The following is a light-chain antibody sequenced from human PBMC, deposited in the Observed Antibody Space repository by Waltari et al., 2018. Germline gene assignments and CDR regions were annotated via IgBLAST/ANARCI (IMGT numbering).Light chain of an antibody. CDR3: CSYAGRYIFAV. Sequence: QSVLTQPRPVSGSPGQAVTISCTGTRSEIGAYNYVSWYQHHPGKAPKLVMHDVSKRPSGVPDRFSGSKSGNTASLTISGLQAEDEADYYCCSYAGRYIFAVFGGGTKLTVL. J-gene: IGLJ2*01. CDR2: DVS. CDR1: RSEIGAYNY. V-gene: IGLV2-11*01.